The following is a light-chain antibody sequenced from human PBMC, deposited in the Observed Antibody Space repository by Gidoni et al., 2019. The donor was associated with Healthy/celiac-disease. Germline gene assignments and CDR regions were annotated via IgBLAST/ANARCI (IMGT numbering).Light chain of an antibody. CDR2: GAT. J-gene: IGKJ3*01. CDR3: QLGVT. Sequence: VLTQSPGPLSLSPGESATLSCRASQSVSSSYLAWYQQKPGQALRLLIYGATSRATGIPDRFRGSGSGTDFTLTISRLETEEFAGYYGQLGVTFXPXTKVDIK. V-gene: IGKV3-20*01. CDR1: QSVSSSY.